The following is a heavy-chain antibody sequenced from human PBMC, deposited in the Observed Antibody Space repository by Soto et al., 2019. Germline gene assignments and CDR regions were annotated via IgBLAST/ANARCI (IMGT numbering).Heavy chain of an antibody. CDR3: AKDITDSGWYYFDY. Sequence: EVQLLESGGGLVQPGGSLRLSCVVSGFTFSSYAMSWVRQAPRKGLEWVSGISSGGGTYYADSVKGRFTISSDNSKNTLYLQMKSLTDEDTAVYFCAKDITDSGWYYFDYWGQGTLVTVSS. D-gene: IGHD6-19*01. J-gene: IGHJ4*02. CDR1: GFTFSSYA. CDR2: ISSGGGT. V-gene: IGHV3-23*01.